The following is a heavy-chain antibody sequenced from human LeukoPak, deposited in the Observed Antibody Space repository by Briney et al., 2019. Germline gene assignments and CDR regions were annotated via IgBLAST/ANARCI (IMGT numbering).Heavy chain of an antibody. CDR1: GFTFSSYW. CDR3: ARDRDDYVWGSYRYYGYYYYGMDV. Sequence: PGGSLRLSCAASGFTFSSYWMSWVRQAPGKGLVWVANIKQDGSEKYYVDSVKGRFTISRDNAKNSLYLQMNSLRAEDTAVYYCARDRDDYVWGSYRYYGYYYYGMDVWGQGTTVTVSS. CDR2: IKQDGSEK. V-gene: IGHV3-7*01. D-gene: IGHD3-16*02. J-gene: IGHJ6*02.